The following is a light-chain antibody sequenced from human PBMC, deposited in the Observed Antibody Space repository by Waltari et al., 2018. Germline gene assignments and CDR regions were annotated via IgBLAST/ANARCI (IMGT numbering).Light chain of an antibody. CDR2: KAS. V-gene: IGKV1-5*03. CDR3: QHYNSYPYS. Sequence: DIRMTQSPSTLSASVGDRVTITCRASQTISSWLAWYQQKPGKAPNLLIYKASNLQSGGPPRFSGSGSGTEFTLTISSLQPDDFASYYCQHYNSYPYSFGQGTKLEIK. J-gene: IGKJ2*01. CDR1: QTISSW.